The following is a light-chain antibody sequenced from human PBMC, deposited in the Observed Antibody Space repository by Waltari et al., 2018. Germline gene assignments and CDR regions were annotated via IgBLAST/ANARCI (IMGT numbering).Light chain of an antibody. CDR2: EVS. V-gene: IGLV2-23*01. Sequence: QSALPQPASVSGSPGQSITISCTGTSSDVGSYNLVSLYQQHPGKAPKLMIYEVSKRPSGVSNRFSGSKSGNTASLTISGLQAEDEADYYCCSYAGSSTLLFGTGTKVTVL. CDR1: SSDVGSYNL. CDR3: CSYAGSSTLL. J-gene: IGLJ1*01.